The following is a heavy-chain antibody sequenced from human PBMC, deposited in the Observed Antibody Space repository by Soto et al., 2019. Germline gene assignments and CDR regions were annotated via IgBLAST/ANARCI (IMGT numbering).Heavy chain of an antibody. J-gene: IGHJ6*02. CDR3: ARDNAGTTHYYYGMDV. CDR2: IIPIFATA. D-gene: IGHD1-7*01. Sequence: QVQLVQSGAEVKKPGSSVKVSCKASGGTFSSYAISWVRQAPGQGLEWMGGIIPIFATANYAQKFQCRVTITADKSTSTAYMELSSLRSEDTAVYYCARDNAGTTHYYYGMDVWGQGTTVTVSS. V-gene: IGHV1-69*06. CDR1: GGTFSSYA.